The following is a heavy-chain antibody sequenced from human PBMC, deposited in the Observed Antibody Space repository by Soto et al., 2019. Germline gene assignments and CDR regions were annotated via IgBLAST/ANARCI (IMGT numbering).Heavy chain of an antibody. V-gene: IGHV3-7*03. D-gene: IGHD3-3*01. J-gene: IGHJ5*02. CDR2: IKHDGSET. CDR3: AREEPPYTEWLFNWFDP. Sequence: EVQLVQSGGGWVQPGGSLRLSCAASGFMFETYYMNWVRQPPGKGLEWVATIKHDGSETHYVDSVKGRFAISRDNAKNELFLQMNDLTVEDTAVYYCAREEPPYTEWLFNWFDPWGQGTLVTVSS. CDR1: GFMFETYY.